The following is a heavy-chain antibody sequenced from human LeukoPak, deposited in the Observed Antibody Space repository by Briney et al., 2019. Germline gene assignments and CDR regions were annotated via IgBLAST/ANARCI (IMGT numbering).Heavy chain of an antibody. CDR3: ASGGYCSGGSCYSRPLDY. Sequence: GGSLRLSCAASGFTFSSYGMHWVRQAPGKGLEWVAVISYDGSNKYYADSVKGRFTISRDNSKNTLYLQMNSLRAEDTAVYYCASGGYCSGGSCYSRPLDYWGQGTLVTVSS. CDR2: ISYDGSNK. D-gene: IGHD2-15*01. V-gene: IGHV3-30*03. J-gene: IGHJ4*02. CDR1: GFTFSSYG.